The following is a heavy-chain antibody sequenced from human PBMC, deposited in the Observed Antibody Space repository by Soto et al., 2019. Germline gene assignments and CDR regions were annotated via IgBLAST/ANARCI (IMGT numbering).Heavy chain of an antibody. CDR1: GFPFSSYV. CDR3: ARDSGPGDHYYYGMDV. Sequence: GGSMRLSCAASGFPFSSYVMHWVRPAPGKGLEWVAVIWYDGSNKYYADSVKGRFTISRDNSKNTLYLQMNSLRAEDTAVYYCARDSGPGDHYYYGMDVWGQGTTVTVSS. V-gene: IGHV3-33*01. D-gene: IGHD7-27*01. J-gene: IGHJ6*02. CDR2: IWYDGSNK.